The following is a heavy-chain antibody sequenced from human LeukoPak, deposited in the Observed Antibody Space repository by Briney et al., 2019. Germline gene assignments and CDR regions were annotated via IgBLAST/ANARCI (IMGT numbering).Heavy chain of an antibody. Sequence: SETLSLTCVVSGVSIRSGYWWSWVRQPPGKGMEWIAEIHRDGSANYNPSLKSRVTISVDTSKNQFSLKLTSVTAADTAIYYCARNAAYCLDYWGQGTLVTVSS. D-gene: IGHD1-26*01. J-gene: IGHJ4*02. CDR1: GVSIRSGYW. CDR3: ARNAAYCLDY. CDR2: IHRDGSA. V-gene: IGHV4/OR15-8*01.